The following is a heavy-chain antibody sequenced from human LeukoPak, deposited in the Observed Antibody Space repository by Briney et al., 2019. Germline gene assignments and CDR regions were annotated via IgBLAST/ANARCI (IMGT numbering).Heavy chain of an antibody. CDR1: GFTFSSYA. CDR2: ISGSGGST. J-gene: IGHJ4*02. Sequence: GGSLRLSCAASGFTFSSYAMSWVRQAPGKGLEWVSAISGSGGSTYYADSVKGRFTISRDNSKNTLYLQMNSLSAEDTAVYYCARDYGDYDSGDYWGQGTLVTVSS. V-gene: IGHV3-23*01. CDR3: ARDYGDYDSGDY. D-gene: IGHD4-17*01.